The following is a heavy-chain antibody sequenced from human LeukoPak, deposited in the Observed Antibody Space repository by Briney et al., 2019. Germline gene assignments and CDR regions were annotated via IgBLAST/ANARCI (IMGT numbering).Heavy chain of an antibody. CDR2: IKQDGSEK. V-gene: IGHV3-7*03. CDR1: GFTFSSYW. Sequence: PGGSLRLSCAASGFTFSSYWMSWVRQAPGKGLEWVANIKQDGSEKYYVDSVKGRFTISRDNAKNSLYLQMNSLRAEDTAVYYLAREGIYCSSTSCYPDYYYYYGMDVWGKGTTVTVSS. CDR3: AREGIYCSSTSCYPDYYYYYGMDV. J-gene: IGHJ6*04. D-gene: IGHD2-2*01.